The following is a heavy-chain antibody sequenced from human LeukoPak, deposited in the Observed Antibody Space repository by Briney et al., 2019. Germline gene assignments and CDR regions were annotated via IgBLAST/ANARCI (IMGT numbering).Heavy chain of an antibody. D-gene: IGHD2-8*01. J-gene: IGHJ1*01. CDR1: GDIFSSNA. V-gene: IGHV1-69*13. CDR2: IIPIFETA. Sequence: SVKVSCKASGDIFSSNAISWVRQAPGQGLEWMGGIIPIFETANYAQNFQGRVTITADESTNTVYMELGSLRSEDTAVYYCARGAMGVREYFQHWGQGTLVTVSS. CDR3: ARGAMGVREYFQH.